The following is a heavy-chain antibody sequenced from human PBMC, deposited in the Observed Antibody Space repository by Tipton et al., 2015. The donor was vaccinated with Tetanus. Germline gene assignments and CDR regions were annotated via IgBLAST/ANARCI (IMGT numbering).Heavy chain of an antibody. V-gene: IGHV4-59*02. CDR2: VYYTGST. Sequence: LRLSCTVSGDSVSGYYWSWIRQPPGKGLERIGYVYYTGSTNHNPSLKSRVTISMDRSKNQISLQLTSVTAADTAVYFCAGVTAQRTELYFDHWGQGTLVTVSS. CDR1: GDSVSGYY. D-gene: IGHD6-13*01. CDR3: AGVTAQRTELYFDH. J-gene: IGHJ4*02.